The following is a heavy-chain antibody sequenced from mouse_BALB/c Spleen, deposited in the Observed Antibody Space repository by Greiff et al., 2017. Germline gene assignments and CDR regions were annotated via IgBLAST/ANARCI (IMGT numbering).Heavy chain of an antibody. CDR3: ARGLGGAY. CDR2: IDPSDSET. D-gene: IGHD4-1*01. Sequence: VQLQQSGPQLVRPGASVKISCKASGYSFTSYWMHWVKQRPGQGLEWIGMIDPSDSETRLNQKFKDKATLTVDKSSSTAYMQLSSPTSEDSAVYYCARGLGGAYWGQGTLVTVSA. CDR1: GYSFTSYW. V-gene: IGHV1S126*01. J-gene: IGHJ3*01.